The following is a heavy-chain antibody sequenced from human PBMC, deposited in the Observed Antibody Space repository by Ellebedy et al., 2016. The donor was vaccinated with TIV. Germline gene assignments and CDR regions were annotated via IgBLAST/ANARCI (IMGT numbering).Heavy chain of an antibody. Sequence: MPGGSLRLSCTVSGGSIRNYYCTWIRQPPGKGLEWIGHMYYSGSSNYNPSLKSRVTMSIDTSKNQFSLKMSSVTAADPAVYYCAASKSADSDYWGPGTLVTVSS. D-gene: IGHD2-2*01. J-gene: IGHJ4*02. V-gene: IGHV4-59*01. CDR1: GGSIRNYY. CDR3: AASKSADSDY. CDR2: MYYSGSS.